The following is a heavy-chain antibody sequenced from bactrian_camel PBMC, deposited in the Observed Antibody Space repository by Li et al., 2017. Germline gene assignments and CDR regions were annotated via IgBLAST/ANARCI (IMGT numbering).Heavy chain of an antibody. CDR2: IDVDGNT. CDR3: AADAQVVPGSSWFCLDHTLVTEYKY. J-gene: IGHJ4*01. D-gene: IGHD1*01. V-gene: IGHV3S53*01. Sequence: HVQLVESGGGFVQPGGSLKLSCAASGNTYSTNCMGWFRQFPGKEREGVAAIDVDGNTLYGDAVKGRFTISLDNSKNTLYLQMKSLKPDDAGMYYCAADAQVVPGSSWFCLDHTLVTEYKYWGEGTQVTVS. CDR1: GNTYSTNC.